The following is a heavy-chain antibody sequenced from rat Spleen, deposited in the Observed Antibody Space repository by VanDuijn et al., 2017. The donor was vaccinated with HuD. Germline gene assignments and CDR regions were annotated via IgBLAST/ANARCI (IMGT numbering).Heavy chain of an antibody. CDR1: GFTFSNYY. CDR2: ISYDGSST. Sequence: EVQLVESGGGLVQPGRSMKLSCVALGFTFSNYYMAWVRQAPTKGLEWVATISYDGSSTYYRDSVKGRFTISRDNAKSTLYLQMDSLRSEDTATYYCTRLYYGNWFAFWGQGTLVTVSS. J-gene: IGHJ3*01. V-gene: IGHV5-7*01. CDR3: TRLYYGNWFAF. D-gene: IGHD1-6*01.